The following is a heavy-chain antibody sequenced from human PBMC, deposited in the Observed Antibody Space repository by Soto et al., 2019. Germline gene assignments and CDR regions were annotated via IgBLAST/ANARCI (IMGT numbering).Heavy chain of an antibody. Sequence: SETLSLTCTVSGGSISSGGYYWSWIRQHPGKGLEWIGYIYYSGSTYYNPSLKSRVTISVDTSKNQFSLKLSSVTAADTAVYYCARGLGYCSSTSCYVLDFLLDNRRDPWGQGTLVTVSS. V-gene: IGHV4-31*03. CDR1: GGSISSGGYY. CDR2: IYYSGST. CDR3: ARGLGYCSSTSCYVLDFLLDNRRDP. J-gene: IGHJ4*02. D-gene: IGHD2-2*01.